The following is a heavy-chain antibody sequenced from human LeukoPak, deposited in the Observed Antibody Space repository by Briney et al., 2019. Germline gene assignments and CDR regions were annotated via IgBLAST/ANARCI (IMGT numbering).Heavy chain of an antibody. CDR1: GGSFSGYY. CDR3: ARGRYLPTMIVVVITSKGYYFDY. V-gene: IGHV4-34*01. CDR2: INHSGST. D-gene: IGHD3-22*01. J-gene: IGHJ4*02. Sequence: SETLSLTCAVYGGSFSGYYWSWIRQPPGKGLEWIGEINHSGSTNYNPSLKSRVTISVDTSKNQFSLKLSSVTAADTAVYYCARGRYLPTMIVVVITSKGYYFDYWGQGTLVTVSS.